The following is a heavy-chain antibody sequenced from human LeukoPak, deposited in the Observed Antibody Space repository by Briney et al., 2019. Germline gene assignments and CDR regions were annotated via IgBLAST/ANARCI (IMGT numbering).Heavy chain of an antibody. CDR3: ARDVPGQKRSFDY. D-gene: IGHD6-6*01. CDR2: ISSSSRRI. Sequence: GGSLRLSCAASGFTFSTYSMNWVRQAPGKGLEWVSYISSSSRRIFYAGSVEGRFTISRDNAKNSLYLQMNSLRAEDTAVYYCARDVPGQKRSFDYWGQGTLVTVSS. V-gene: IGHV3-48*01. CDR1: GFTFSTYS. J-gene: IGHJ4*02.